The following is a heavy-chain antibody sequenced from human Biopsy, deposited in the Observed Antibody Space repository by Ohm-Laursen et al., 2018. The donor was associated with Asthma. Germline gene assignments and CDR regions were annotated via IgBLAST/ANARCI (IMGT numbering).Heavy chain of an antibody. V-gene: IGHV1-69*01. J-gene: IGHJ6*02. Sequence: SSVKVSCKAPGGTFSNFAISWVRQAPGQGLEWLGGIMTVFGTTNYAQKFQGRVTITADESTSTAYMEVASLRSEDTASYYCARCQVGYSSGWSLLLKKIYYAGMDVWGQGTAVTVSS. D-gene: IGHD6-19*01. CDR3: ARCQVGYSSGWSLLLKKIYYAGMDV. CDR1: GGTFSNFA. CDR2: IMTVFGTT.